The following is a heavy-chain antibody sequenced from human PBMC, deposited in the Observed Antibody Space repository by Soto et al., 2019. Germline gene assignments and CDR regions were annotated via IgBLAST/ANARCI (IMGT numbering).Heavy chain of an antibody. J-gene: IGHJ6*02. CDR3: ARMWSSNYGGNSGGYYYYGMDV. Sequence: EVQLVQSGAEVKKPGESLRISCKGSGYSFTSYWISWVRQMPGKGLEWMGRIDPSDSYTNYSPSFQGHVTISADKSISTAYLQWSSLKASDTAMYYCARMWSSNYGGNSGGYYYYGMDVWGQGTTVTVSS. CDR2: IDPSDSYT. D-gene: IGHD4-17*01. V-gene: IGHV5-10-1*03. CDR1: GYSFTSYW.